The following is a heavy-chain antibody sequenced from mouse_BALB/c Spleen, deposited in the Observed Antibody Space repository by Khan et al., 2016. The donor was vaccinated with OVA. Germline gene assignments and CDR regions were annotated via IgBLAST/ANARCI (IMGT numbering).Heavy chain of an antibody. D-gene: IGHD2-1*01. Sequence: EVQLQESGPDLVKPSQSLSLTCTVTGYSITSGYSWHWIRQFPGNKLEWMGNIYYSGSINYNPSFKSQTTMTRDTSTNQSFLQLTSVTTEDTATYYCARDGNDMDDWGQGTSVTVSS. CDR3: ARDGNDMDD. CDR2: IYYSGSI. J-gene: IGHJ4*01. V-gene: IGHV3-1*02. CDR1: GYSITSGYS.